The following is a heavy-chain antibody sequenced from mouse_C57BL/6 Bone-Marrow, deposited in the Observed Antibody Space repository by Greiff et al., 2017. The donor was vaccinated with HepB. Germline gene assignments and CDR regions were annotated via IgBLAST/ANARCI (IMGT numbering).Heavy chain of an antibody. V-gene: IGHV1-50*01. CDR1: GYTFTSYW. CDR3: ARWMIYYGSSYEWYFDV. J-gene: IGHJ1*03. D-gene: IGHD1-1*01. Sequence: QVQLQQPGAELVKPGASVKLSCKASGYTFTSYWMQWVKQRPGQGLEWIGEIDPSDSYTNYNQQFKGKATLTVDTSSSTAYMQLSSLTAEDSAVYYCARWMIYYGSSYEWYFDVWGTGTTVTVSS. CDR2: IDPSDSYT.